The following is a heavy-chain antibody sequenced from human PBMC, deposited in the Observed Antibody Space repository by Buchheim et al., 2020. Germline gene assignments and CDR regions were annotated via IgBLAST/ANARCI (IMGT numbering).Heavy chain of an antibody. CDR3: ARETWATSFDH. D-gene: IGHD3-16*01. CDR2: ISSASKSI. Sequence: EVQLVESGGGLVKPGGSLKISCTGSGFNFKNFTINWVRQAPGQGLEWVSAISSASKSIYYIDSVSGRFTISRDEAKNSVYLQMNSLRADDTAVYFCARETWATSFDHWGQGTL. CDR1: GFNFKNFT. J-gene: IGHJ4*02. V-gene: IGHV3-21*06.